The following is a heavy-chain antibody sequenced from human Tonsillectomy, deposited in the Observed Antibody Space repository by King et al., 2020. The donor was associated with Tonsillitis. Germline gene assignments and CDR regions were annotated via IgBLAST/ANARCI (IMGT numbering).Heavy chain of an antibody. Sequence: VQLVESGGGLVQPGGSLRLSCAASGFTFSSYWMHWVRQAPGKGLVWVSRINTDGSRTSYADSVKGRFTISRDNAKNTLYLQMNSLKAEDTAVYYCAREDSGTFADVFDIWGQGTMVTASP. D-gene: IGHD1-26*01. CDR1: GFTFSSYW. J-gene: IGHJ3*02. CDR2: INTDGSRT. CDR3: AREDSGTFADVFDI. V-gene: IGHV3-74*01.